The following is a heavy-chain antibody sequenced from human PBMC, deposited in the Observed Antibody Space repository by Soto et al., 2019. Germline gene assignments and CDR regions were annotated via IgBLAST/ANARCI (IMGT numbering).Heavy chain of an antibody. J-gene: IGHJ6*02. D-gene: IGHD4-17*01. CDR1: GYTFTSYA. Sequence: QVQLVQSGAEVKKPGASVKVSCKASGYTFTSYAMHWVRQAPGQRLEWMGWINAVNGNTKYSQKFQGRVTITRDTSASTAYMELSSLRSEDTAVYYCARDPIPVPDYGDYYYYYGMDVWGQGTTVTVSS. V-gene: IGHV1-3*01. CDR2: INAVNGNT. CDR3: ARDPIPVPDYGDYYYYYGMDV.